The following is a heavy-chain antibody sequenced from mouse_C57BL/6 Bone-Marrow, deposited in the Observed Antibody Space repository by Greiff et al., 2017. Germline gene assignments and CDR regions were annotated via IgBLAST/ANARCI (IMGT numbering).Heavy chain of an antibody. J-gene: IGHJ4*01. V-gene: IGHV5-9*04. CDR2: ISGGGGNT. CDR1: GFTFSSYT. Sequence: EVKLMESGGGLVKPGGSLKLSCAASGFTFSSYTMSWVRQTPEKRLEWVATISGGGGNTYYPDSVKGRFTISRDTAKNTLYLQMSSLRSEDTAVYYCARTYYAMDYWGQGTSVTVSS. CDR3: ARTYYAMDY.